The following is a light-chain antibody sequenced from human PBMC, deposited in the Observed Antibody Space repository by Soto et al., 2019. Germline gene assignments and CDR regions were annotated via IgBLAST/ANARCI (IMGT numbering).Light chain of an antibody. J-gene: IGLJ1*01. CDR3: CSYAGSSTYV. V-gene: IGLV2-11*01. CDR2: DVC. CDR1: SSDVGGSNY. Sequence: QSALTQPRSVSGSPAQSVTISCTGTSSDVGGSNYVSWYQQHPGKAPKLLIYDVCKRPSGVPDRFSGSKSGNTASLTISGLQAEDEADYYCCSYAGSSTYVFGTGTKVTVL.